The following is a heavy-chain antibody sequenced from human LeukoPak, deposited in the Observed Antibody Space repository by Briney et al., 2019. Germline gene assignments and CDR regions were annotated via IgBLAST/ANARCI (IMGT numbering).Heavy chain of an antibody. D-gene: IGHD6-13*01. V-gene: IGHV3-21*01. Sequence: PGGSLRLSCAASGFTFSSHSMNWVRQAPGKGLEWVSSISSSSSYIYYADSVKGRFTISRDNAKSSLFLQMNSLRAEDTGVYYCASDSSSSPAYYHYYMDAWGKGTTVTVSS. J-gene: IGHJ6*03. CDR3: ASDSSSSPAYYHYYMDA. CDR2: ISSSSSYI. CDR1: GFTFSSHS.